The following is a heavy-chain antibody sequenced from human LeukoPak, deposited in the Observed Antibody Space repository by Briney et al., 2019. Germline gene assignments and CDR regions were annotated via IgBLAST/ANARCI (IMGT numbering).Heavy chain of an antibody. D-gene: IGHD5-24*01. V-gene: IGHV3-53*01. Sequence: GGSLRLSCAVSILMVTNDYNSWVRQAPGKGLEWVSVFYVGCATYYADSVKGRFPISRDNCENTLYLQMKSLRAEDTATYYCARGEGYNVFDYWGQGTLVTVSS. CDR3: ARGEGYNVFDY. J-gene: IGHJ4*02. CDR1: ILMVTNDY. CDR2: FYVGCAT.